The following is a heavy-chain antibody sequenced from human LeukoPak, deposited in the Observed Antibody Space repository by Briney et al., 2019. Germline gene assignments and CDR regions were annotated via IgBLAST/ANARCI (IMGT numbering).Heavy chain of an antibody. CDR1: GFSFSSYG. D-gene: IGHD2-15*01. J-gene: IGHJ4*02. Sequence: PGGSLRLSCAASGFSFSSYGMHWVRRVPGKGLEWVAVIWYDGNNKYYADSVKGRFTISRDNSKNTLSLQMNSLRAEDSAVYYCAIAPPYCSGGACYFDYWGQGTLVTVSS. CDR2: IWYDGNNK. CDR3: AIAPPYCSGGACYFDY. V-gene: IGHV3-33*01.